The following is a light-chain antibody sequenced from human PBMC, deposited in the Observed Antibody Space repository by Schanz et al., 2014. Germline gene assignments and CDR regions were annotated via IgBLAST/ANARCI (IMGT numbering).Light chain of an antibody. V-gene: IGKV1-5*01. J-gene: IGKJ1*01. Sequence: DIQMTQSPSTLSASVGDRVTITCRASQSISTWLAWYQQKPGKAPKVLIYDASNLESGVPSRFSRSGSGTEFTLTISSLQPDDFATYYCQQYKNYWGFGQGTKVEIK. CDR2: DAS. CDR3: QQYKNYWG. CDR1: QSISTW.